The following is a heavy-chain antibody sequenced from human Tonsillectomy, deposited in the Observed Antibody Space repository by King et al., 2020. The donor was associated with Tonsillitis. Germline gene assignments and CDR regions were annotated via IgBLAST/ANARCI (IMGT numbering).Heavy chain of an antibody. CDR1: GFTFNNYW. D-gene: IGHD5-18*01. Sequence: VQLVESGGGLVKPGGALGLSCAASGFTFNNYWMNWVRQAPGKGLVWVGRIKSKTNGGTTDYAAPVKGRFSISSDDSKNKLHLQMNSLKTEDAAVYYCTEGLGGYSIDYYYCYMDVWGKGTTVTVSS. CDR2: IKSKTNGGTT. V-gene: IGHV3-15*07. J-gene: IGHJ6*03. CDR3: TEGLGGYSIDYYYCYMDV.